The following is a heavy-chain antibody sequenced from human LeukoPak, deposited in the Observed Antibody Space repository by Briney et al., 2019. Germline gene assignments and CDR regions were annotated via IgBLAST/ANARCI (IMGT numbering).Heavy chain of an antibody. CDR2: ISGSGGST. CDR3: AKNSGWLAHFDY. V-gene: IGHV3-23*01. Sequence: GGSLRLSCAASGFTFSSYAMSWVRQAPGKGLEGVSAISGSGGSTFYADSVKGRFTISRDNSKNTLYLQMNSLRAEDTAVYYCAKNSGWLAHFDYWGQGTLVTVSS. D-gene: IGHD6-19*01. J-gene: IGHJ4*02. CDR1: GFTFSSYA.